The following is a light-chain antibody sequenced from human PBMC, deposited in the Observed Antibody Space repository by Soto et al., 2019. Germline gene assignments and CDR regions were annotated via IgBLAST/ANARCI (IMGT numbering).Light chain of an antibody. Sequence: QSVLTQPPSASGSPGQSVTISCTGTSSDVGGYNYVSWYQHHPGKAPKLIIYEVDERPSGVPDRFSGSKSGNTASLTVSGLQAEDEADYYCATWDDSLNSPLFGGGTKLTVL. CDR2: EVD. V-gene: IGLV2-8*01. J-gene: IGLJ2*01. CDR3: ATWDDSLNSPL. CDR1: SSDVGGYNY.